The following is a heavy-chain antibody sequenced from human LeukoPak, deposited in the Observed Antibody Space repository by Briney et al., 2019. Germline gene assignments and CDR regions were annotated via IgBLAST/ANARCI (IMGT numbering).Heavy chain of an antibody. CDR1: GGSITTHY. CDR3: ARDTTFYDSSGYHPYWYFYL. CDR2: VYHTGAS. V-gene: IGHV4-59*11. D-gene: IGHD3-22*01. J-gene: IGHJ2*01. Sequence: SETLSLTRTVSGGSITTHYWSWIRQPPGEGLQWIASVYHTGASNYNPSLKSRITISLDTSKNQFSLELRYVTDADTAEYYCARDTTFYDSSGYHPYWYFYLWGRSTPATFSS.